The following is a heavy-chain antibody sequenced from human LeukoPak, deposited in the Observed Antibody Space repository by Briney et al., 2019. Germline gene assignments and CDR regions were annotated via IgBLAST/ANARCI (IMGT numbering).Heavy chain of an antibody. V-gene: IGHV4-34*01. CDR1: GGSFSGYY. CDR2: INHSGST. J-gene: IGHJ3*02. CDR3: ASSRSYDILTGSDDDAFDI. Sequence: SETLSLTCAVYGGSFSGYYWSWIRQPPGKGLEWIGEINHSGSTNYNPSLKSRVTISVDTSKNQFSLKLSSVTAADTAVYYCASSRSYDILTGSDDDAFDIWGQGTMVTVSS. D-gene: IGHD3-9*01.